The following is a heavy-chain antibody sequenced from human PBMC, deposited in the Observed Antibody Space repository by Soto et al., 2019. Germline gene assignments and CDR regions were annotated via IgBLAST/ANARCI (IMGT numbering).Heavy chain of an antibody. CDR1: GYTFTSYA. J-gene: IGHJ4*02. V-gene: IGHV1-3*01. CDR3: ARPTLASTAMAPAY. CDR2: INAGNGNT. D-gene: IGHD5-18*01. Sequence: GASVKVSCKASGYTFTSYAMHWVRQAPGQGLEWMGWINAGNGNTKYSQKFQGRVTITRDTSASTAYMELSSLRSEDTAVYYCARPTLASTAMAPAYWGQGTLVTVSS.